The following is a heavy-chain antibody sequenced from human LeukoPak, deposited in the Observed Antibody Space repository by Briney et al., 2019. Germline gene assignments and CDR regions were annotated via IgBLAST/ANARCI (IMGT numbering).Heavy chain of an antibody. CDR3: ASVYDIFYGMDV. CDR2: MNTNSGNT. V-gene: IGHV1-8*01. Sequence: GASVKVSCKASGYTFNTYDINWVRQATGQGLEWMGWMNTNSGNTGYAQKFQGRVSMTRNTSINTAYMELSSLRSEDTAVYYCASVYDIFYGMDVWGQGTTVTVSS. D-gene: IGHD3-9*01. J-gene: IGHJ6*02. CDR1: GYTFNTYD.